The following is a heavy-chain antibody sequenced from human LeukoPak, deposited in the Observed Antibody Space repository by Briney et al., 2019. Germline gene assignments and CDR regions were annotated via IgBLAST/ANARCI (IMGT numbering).Heavy chain of an antibody. CDR3: AKGKDSVAGATNDY. Sequence: GGSLRLSCAVSGFTFSSYSMSWVRQAPGKGLEWVSSISSSGTYKYYADSVKGRFTISRDNAKNSLYLQMNSLRAEDAAVYYCAKGKDSVAGATNDYWGQGTLVTVSS. CDR2: ISSSGTYK. CDR1: GFTFSSYS. V-gene: IGHV3-21*01. J-gene: IGHJ4*02. D-gene: IGHD6-19*01.